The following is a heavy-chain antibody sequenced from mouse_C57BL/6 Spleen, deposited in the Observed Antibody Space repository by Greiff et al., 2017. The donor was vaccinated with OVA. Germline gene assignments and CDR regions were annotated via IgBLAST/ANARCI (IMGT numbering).Heavy chain of an antibody. D-gene: IGHD1-1*01. CDR2: INPSTGGT. CDR3: ATHYYGSSYGYAMDY. J-gene: IGHJ4*01. CDR1: GYSFTGYY. V-gene: IGHV1-42*01. Sequence: QLQQSGPELVKPGASVKISCKASGYSFTGYYMNWVKQSPEKSLEWLGEINPSTGGTTYNQKFKAKATLTVDKSSSTAYMQLKRLTSEDSAVYYCATHYYGSSYGYAMDYWGQGTSVTVSS.